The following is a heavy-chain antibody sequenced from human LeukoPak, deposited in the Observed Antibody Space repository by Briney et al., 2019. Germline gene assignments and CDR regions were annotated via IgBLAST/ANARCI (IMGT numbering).Heavy chain of an antibody. D-gene: IGHD6-19*01. J-gene: IGHJ4*02. CDR3: AKGYSSGWYLY. V-gene: IGHV3-74*01. CDR1: GFTFSRYW. Sequence: GGSLRLSCAASGFTFSRYWIHWVRQAPGKGLVWVSRINSDGRRTNDADSVKGRFTISRDNAKNTLYLQMNSLRAEDTAVYYCAKGYSSGWYLYWGQGTLVTVSS. CDR2: INSDGRRT.